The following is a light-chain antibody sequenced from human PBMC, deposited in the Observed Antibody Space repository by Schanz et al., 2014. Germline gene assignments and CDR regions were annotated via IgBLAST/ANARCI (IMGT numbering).Light chain of an antibody. CDR1: SGHSSYA. J-gene: IGLJ3*02. CDR2: LNSDGSH. CDR3: QTWGTGMV. V-gene: IGLV4-69*01. Sequence: QSVLTQSPSASASLGASVKLTCTLSSGHSSYAIAWYQQQPEKGPRYLMKLNSDGSHSKGDGIPDRFSGSSSGAERYLTISSLQSEDEADYYCQTWGTGMVFGGGTKLTVL.